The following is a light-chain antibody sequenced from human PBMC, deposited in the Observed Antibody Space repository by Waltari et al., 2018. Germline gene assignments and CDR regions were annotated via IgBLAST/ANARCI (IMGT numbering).Light chain of an antibody. Sequence: DIQMTQSPSSLSASAGDRVTITCRASQGINTFLNWYQQKPGKPPKRLIYGASTLESGVPTRFSVSGSGTDFTLTINSLQPEDFASYYCLQYDSHPWTFGQGTKVEIK. V-gene: IGKV1-17*01. J-gene: IGKJ1*01. CDR2: GAS. CDR3: LQYDSHPWT. CDR1: QGINTF.